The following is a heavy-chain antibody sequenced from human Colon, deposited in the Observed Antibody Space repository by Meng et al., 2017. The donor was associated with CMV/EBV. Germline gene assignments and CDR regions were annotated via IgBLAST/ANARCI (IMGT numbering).Heavy chain of an antibody. CDR1: GFTFHAYW. CDR2: VNTDGASK. Sequence: GGSLRLSCAASGFTFHAYWMHWVRQVPGKGLEWVARVNTDGASKKYADSVKGRFTISRDNPKDTVYLQMTSLRADDTATYYCVRDKGDGFNRFHYFDYWAQGTQVTVSS. D-gene: IGHD3-3*01. CDR3: VRDKGDGFNRFHYFDY. J-gene: IGHJ4*02. V-gene: IGHV3-74*03.